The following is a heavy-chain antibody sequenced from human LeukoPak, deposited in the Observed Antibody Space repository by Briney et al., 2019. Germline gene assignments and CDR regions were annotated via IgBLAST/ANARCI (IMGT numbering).Heavy chain of an antibody. CDR3: ARGSGWLQPLHYFDY. CDR2: IWYDGDNK. J-gene: IGHJ4*02. V-gene: IGHV3-33*01. CDR1: GFTFSSYG. Sequence: PGGSLRLSCAASGFTFSSYGMHWVRQAPGKGLEWVAVIWYDGDNKYYADSVKGRFTISRDNSKNTLYLQMNSLRAEDTAVYYCARGSGWLQPLHYFDYWGQGTLVTVSS. D-gene: IGHD5-24*01.